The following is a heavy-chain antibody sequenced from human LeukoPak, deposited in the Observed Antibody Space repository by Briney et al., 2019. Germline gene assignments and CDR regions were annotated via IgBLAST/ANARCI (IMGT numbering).Heavy chain of an antibody. CDR2: ISYDGSNK. D-gene: IGHD4-17*01. V-gene: IGHV3-30-3*01. Sequence: GRSLRLSCAASGFTFSSYAMHWVRQAPGKGLEWVAVISYDGSNKYYADSVKGRFTISRDNSKNTLYLQMNSLRAEDTAVYYCVTSYGDYLPFDYWGQGTLVTVSS. CDR3: VTSYGDYLPFDY. J-gene: IGHJ4*02. CDR1: GFTFSSYA.